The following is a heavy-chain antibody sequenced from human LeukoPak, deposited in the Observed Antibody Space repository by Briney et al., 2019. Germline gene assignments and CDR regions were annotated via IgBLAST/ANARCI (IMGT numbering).Heavy chain of an antibody. CDR3: ARQTVIAVAGPYYYYGMDV. CDR2: NIPMLDVT. Sequence: GASVKVSFTASAGTFSSYAISWVRQAPGQGLEWMGRNIPMLDVTNYAQKFQGRVTITADESTRTAYMELSSLRSEDTAVYYCARQTVIAVAGPYYYYGMDVWGQGTTVSVSS. J-gene: IGHJ6*02. CDR1: AGTFSSYA. V-gene: IGHV1-69*04. D-gene: IGHD6-19*01.